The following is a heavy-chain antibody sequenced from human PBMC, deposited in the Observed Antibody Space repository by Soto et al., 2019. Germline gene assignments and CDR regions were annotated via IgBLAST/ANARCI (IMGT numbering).Heavy chain of an antibody. CDR3: EKGNRETAVNYLDF. D-gene: IGHD6-19*01. J-gene: IGHJ4*02. Sequence: EVQLLESGGGLVQPGGSLRLSCAASGFTFNNYAMSWVRHAPGKGMEWVSAILGPGTTTYYADSVKGRFTISRDNCKNALNQQMNRLRAEDTALYNCEKGNRETAVNYLDFWGQETLVTVPS. CDR1: GFTFNNYA. V-gene: IGHV3-23*01. CDR2: ILGPGTTT.